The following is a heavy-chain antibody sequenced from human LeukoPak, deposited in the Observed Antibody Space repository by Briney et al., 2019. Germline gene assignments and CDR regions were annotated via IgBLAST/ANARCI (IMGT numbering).Heavy chain of an antibody. CDR2: IHSSGST. Sequence: SETLSLTCAVSGGSISSNYGNWIRQAAGKGLEWIGRIHSSGSTNYNPSLKSRVTMSVDTSKNQFSLNLSSVTAADTAVYYCARANAFDVWGQGTMVTVSS. CDR1: GGSISSNY. V-gene: IGHV4-4*07. J-gene: IGHJ3*01. CDR3: ARANAFDV.